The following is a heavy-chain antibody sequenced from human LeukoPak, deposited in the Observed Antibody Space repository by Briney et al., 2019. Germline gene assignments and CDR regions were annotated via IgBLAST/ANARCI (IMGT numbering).Heavy chain of an antibody. CDR1: GFTFSIYG. D-gene: IGHD2-2*01. Sequence: EGSLRLSCAPSGFTFSIYGMHGARHAPGKGREGAADIWYDGCNKYYADSVKGRFTISRDNYKNTLYLQMNSLRAEDTAVYYCARDCSSTSCYGGLDYWGQGTLVTVPS. V-gene: IGHV3-33*01. CDR3: ARDCSSTSCYGGLDY. J-gene: IGHJ4*02. CDR2: IWYDGCNK.